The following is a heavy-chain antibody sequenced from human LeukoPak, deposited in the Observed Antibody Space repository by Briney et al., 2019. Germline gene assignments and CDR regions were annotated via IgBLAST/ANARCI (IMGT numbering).Heavy chain of an antibody. CDR1: GYPFTSYY. Sequence: ATVKVSCKASGYPFTSYYLHWVRQAPGQGLEWMGIIYPSAGRADYAQKFQGRVTMTCDTSTSTVYMEPRSLTSEDTAMYYCAREFHGGYFDYWGQGTLVTVSS. CDR2: IYPSAGRA. D-gene: IGHD3-16*01. CDR3: AREFHGGYFDY. J-gene: IGHJ4*02. V-gene: IGHV1-46*01.